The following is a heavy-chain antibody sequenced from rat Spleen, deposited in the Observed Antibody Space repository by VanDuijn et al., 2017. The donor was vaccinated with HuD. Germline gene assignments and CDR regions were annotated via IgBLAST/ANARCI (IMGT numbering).Heavy chain of an antibody. CDR3: TRDHSYWGSYYPGGFAY. J-gene: IGHJ3*01. CDR2: MWSGGST. Sequence: EVQLKESGPGLVQPSQTLSLTCTVSGFSLTDYSVHWVRQPPGKGLEWMGVMWSGGSTAYNSALKSRLSFSRDTSKSQVFLKMNSLQTEDTAIYFCTRDHSYWGSYYPGGFAYWGQGTLVTVSS. CDR1: GFSLTDYS. V-gene: IGHV2S63*01. D-gene: IGHD1-12*02.